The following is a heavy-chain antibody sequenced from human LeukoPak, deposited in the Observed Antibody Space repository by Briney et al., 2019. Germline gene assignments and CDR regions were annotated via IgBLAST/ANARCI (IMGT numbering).Heavy chain of an antibody. CDR3: AKDRSGAFDY. CDR1: GLTFDDYA. V-gene: IGHV3-9*01. D-gene: IGHD1-26*01. J-gene: IGHJ4*02. Sequence: GGSLRLSCAASGLTFDDYAMHWVRQAPGKGLEWVSGISWNSGSIGYADSVKGRFTISRDNAKNSLYLQMNSLRAEDTALYYCAKDRSGAFDYWGQGTLVTVSS. CDR2: ISWNSGSI.